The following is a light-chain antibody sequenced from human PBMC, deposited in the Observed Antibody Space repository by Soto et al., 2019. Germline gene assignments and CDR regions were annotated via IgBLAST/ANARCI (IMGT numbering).Light chain of an antibody. CDR3: CSYAGDYTFV. CDR2: DVK. Sequence: QSALTQPRSVSGSPGQSVTISCTGTSSDVGGYNDVSWYQQYPGKAPKVMIYDVKTRPSGVPDRFSGSKSGNTASLTISGLQAEEEADYYCCSYAGDYTFVFGTGTKLTVL. J-gene: IGLJ1*01. V-gene: IGLV2-11*01. CDR1: SSDVGGYND.